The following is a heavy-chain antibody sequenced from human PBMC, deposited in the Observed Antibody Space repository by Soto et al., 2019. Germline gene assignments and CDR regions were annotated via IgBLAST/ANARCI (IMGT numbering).Heavy chain of an antibody. V-gene: IGHV3-23*01. D-gene: IGHD6-13*01. CDR2: ISGSGGST. CDR1: GFTFSSYA. J-gene: IGHJ4*02. Sequence: EVQLLESGGGLVQPGGSLRLSCAASGFTFSSYAMSWVRQAPGKGLEWVSAISGSGGSTYYADSVKGRFTISRDNSENTLYLQMNSLRAEATAVYYCARENGYSSRGFELDYWGQGTLVTVSS. CDR3: ARENGYSSRGFELDY.